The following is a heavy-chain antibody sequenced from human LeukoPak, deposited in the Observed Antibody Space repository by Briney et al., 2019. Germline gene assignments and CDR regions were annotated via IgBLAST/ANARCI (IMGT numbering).Heavy chain of an antibody. CDR3: ASRKLGNDY. D-gene: IGHD7-27*01. CDR1: GGSVSDYY. V-gene: IGHV4-59*02. J-gene: IGHJ4*02. CDR2: IYHTGST. Sequence: SETLSLTCTISGGSVSDYYWSWIRQSPGKGLEWIGYIYHTGSTGYSPSLKSRVTISADTSRNQFSLKLSSVTAADTAVYYCASRKLGNDYWGQGTLVTVSS.